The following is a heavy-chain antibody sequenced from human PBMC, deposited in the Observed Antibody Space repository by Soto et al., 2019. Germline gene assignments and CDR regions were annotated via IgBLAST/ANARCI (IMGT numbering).Heavy chain of an antibody. CDR2: MYSGGST. V-gene: IGHV3-66*01. D-gene: IGHD3-16*01. CDR1: GFTVSTKY. CDR3: ARDPWAADY. Sequence: EVQLVESGGGLVQPGGSLRLSCAASGFTVSTKYMSWVRQAPGKGLEGVSVMYSGGSTFYADSVRGRFTISRDNSKNTVNLQMNSLRAEDTAVYYWARDPWAADYWGQGTLVTVSS. J-gene: IGHJ4*02.